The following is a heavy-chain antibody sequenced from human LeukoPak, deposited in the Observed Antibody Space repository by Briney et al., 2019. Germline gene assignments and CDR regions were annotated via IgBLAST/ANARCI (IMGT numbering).Heavy chain of an antibody. V-gene: IGHV3-21*04. CDR2: ISSGSSAI. CDR1: GFTFTTYS. D-gene: IGHD2-15*01. J-gene: IGHJ4*02. CDR3: AKEYRWGIVVVVAAYTLFDY. Sequence: PGGSLRLSCEASGFTFTTYSMTWVRQAPGKGLEWVSIISSGSSAIFSADALKGRFTISRDNSKNTLYLQMNSLRAEDTAVYYCAKEYRWGIVVVVAAYTLFDYWGQGTLVTVSS.